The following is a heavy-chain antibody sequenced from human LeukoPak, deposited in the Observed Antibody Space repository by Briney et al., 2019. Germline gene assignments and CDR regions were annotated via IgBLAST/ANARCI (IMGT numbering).Heavy chain of an antibody. V-gene: IGHV3-23*01. CDR3: ARWEHAGGYVY. CDR2: ISDSGGST. D-gene: IGHD1/OR15-1a*01. J-gene: IGHJ4*02. Sequence: GGSLRLSCAGSGFTFSSNGMSWVRQAPGKGLEWVLFISDSGGSTYYADSVKGRFTISRDNSKNTLYLQMNSLRAEDTAVYYCARWEHAGGYVYWGQGTLVTVSS. CDR1: GFTFSSNG.